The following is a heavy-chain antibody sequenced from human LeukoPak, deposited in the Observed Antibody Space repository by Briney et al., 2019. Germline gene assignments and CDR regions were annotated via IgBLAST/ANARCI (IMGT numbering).Heavy chain of an antibody. CDR2: IYSSGNT. Sequence: KPSETLSLTCTVPGDSISAFYWTWIRQPAGKGLEWIGRIYSSGNTNYNPSLMSRVTMSIDTSKNQFSLKLTSVTAADTAVYYCAREGGPYRPLDYSGQGTLVTVSS. CDR1: GDSISAFY. CDR3: AREGGPYRPLDY. J-gene: IGHJ4*02. V-gene: IGHV4-4*07.